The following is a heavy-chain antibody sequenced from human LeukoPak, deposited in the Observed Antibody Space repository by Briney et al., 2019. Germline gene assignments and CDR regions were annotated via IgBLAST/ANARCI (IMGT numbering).Heavy chain of an antibody. D-gene: IGHD6-19*01. CDR2: IYPGDSDT. V-gene: IGHV5-51*01. Sequence: GESLKISCKGSGYTFTSYWIGWVRQMPGKGLEWMGIIYPGDSDTRYSPSFQGQVTISADKSISTAYLQWSSLKASDTAIYCCARHAAGTWNYFDYWGRGTLVTVSS. CDR1: GYTFTSYW. J-gene: IGHJ4*02. CDR3: ARHAAGTWNYFDY.